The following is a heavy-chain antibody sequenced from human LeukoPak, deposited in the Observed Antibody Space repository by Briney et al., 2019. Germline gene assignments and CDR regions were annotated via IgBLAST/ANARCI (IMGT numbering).Heavy chain of an antibody. CDR2: ISGSGGST. CDR3: AKSSTYSSGLYFDY. V-gene: IGHV3-23*01. Sequence: GGSLGLSCAASGFTFSSYTMSWVRQAPGKGLEWVSAISGSGGSTYYADSVKGRFTISRDNSKNTLYLQMNSLRAEDTAVYYCAKSSTYSSGLYFDYWGQGTLVTVSS. J-gene: IGHJ4*02. CDR1: GFTFSSYT. D-gene: IGHD6-19*01.